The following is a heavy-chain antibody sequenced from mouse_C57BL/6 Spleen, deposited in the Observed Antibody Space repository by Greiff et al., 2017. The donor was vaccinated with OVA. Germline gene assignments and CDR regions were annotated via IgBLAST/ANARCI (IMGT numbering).Heavy chain of an antibody. Sequence: QVQLKESGAELVRPGASVTLSCKASGYTFTDYEMHWVKQTPVHGLEWIGAIDPETGGTAYNQKFKGKAILTADKSSSTAYMELRSLTSEDSAVYYCTRSDGNSAWFAYWGQGTLVTVSA. J-gene: IGHJ3*01. CDR2: IDPETGGT. CDR1: GYTFTDYE. CDR3: TRSDGNSAWFAY. D-gene: IGHD2-1*01. V-gene: IGHV1-15*01.